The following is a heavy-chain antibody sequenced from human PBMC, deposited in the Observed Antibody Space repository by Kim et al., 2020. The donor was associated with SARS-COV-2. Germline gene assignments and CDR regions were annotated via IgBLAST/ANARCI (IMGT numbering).Heavy chain of an antibody. CDR2: ISWNSGSI. CDR3: AKDMSTGYYNFDY. V-gene: IGHV3-9*01. J-gene: IGHJ4*02. CDR1: GFTFDDYA. D-gene: IGHD3-9*01. Sequence: GGSLRLSCAASGFTFDDYAMHWVRQAPGKGLEWVSGISWNSGSIGYADSVKGRFTISRDNAKNSLYLQMNSLRAEDTALYYCAKDMSTGYYNFDYWGQGTLVTVSS.